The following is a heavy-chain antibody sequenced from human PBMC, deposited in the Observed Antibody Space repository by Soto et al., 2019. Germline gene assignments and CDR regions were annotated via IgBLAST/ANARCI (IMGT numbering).Heavy chain of an antibody. CDR2: IIPIFGTA. Sequence: QVQLVQSGAEVKKPGSSVKVSCKASGGTFSSYAISWVRQAPGQGLEWMGGIIPIFGTANYAQKFQGRVTITADESTSTAYMELSSLRSEDTAGYYCARGGGNCDIAVASNGYYYYGMDVWGQGTTVTVSS. CDR1: GGTFSSYA. J-gene: IGHJ6*02. V-gene: IGHV1-69*01. D-gene: IGHD6-19*01. CDR3: ARGGGNCDIAVASNGYYYYGMDV.